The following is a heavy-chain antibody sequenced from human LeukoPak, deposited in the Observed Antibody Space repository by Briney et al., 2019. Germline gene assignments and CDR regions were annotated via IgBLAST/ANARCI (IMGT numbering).Heavy chain of an antibody. CDR2: INAGNGNT. V-gene: IGHV1-3*01. J-gene: IGHJ3*02. CDR3: ARPFRGVSGYDAYDI. D-gene: IGHD3-10*01. Sequence: ASVKASCKASGYTFTTSVMHWVRQAPGQRLGWMGWINAGNGNTKCSQRFQGRVTITRDTSATTVYMDLSSLRSEDTAVYYCARPFRGVSGYDAYDIWGQGTLVTVS. CDR1: GYTFTTSV.